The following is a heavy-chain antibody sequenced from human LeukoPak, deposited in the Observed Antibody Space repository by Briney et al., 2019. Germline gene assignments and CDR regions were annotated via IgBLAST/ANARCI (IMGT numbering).Heavy chain of an antibody. CDR3: ARDQPYCSGGSCPLDY. CDR2: IIPIFGTA. Sequence: ASVKVSCKASGGTFSSYAISWVRQAPGQGLEWMGGIIPIFGTANYVQKFQGRVTITADESTSTAYMELSSLRSEDTAVYYCARDQPYCSGGSCPLDYWGQGTLVTVSS. J-gene: IGHJ4*02. D-gene: IGHD2-15*01. CDR1: GGTFSSYA. V-gene: IGHV1-69*13.